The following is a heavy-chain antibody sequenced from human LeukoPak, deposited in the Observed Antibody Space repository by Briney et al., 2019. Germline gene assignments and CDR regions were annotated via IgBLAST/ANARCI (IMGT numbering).Heavy chain of an antibody. J-gene: IGHJ4*02. CDR3: ARGLRFLEWLEGNLDY. V-gene: IGHV3-20*04. D-gene: IGHD3-3*01. CDR2: INWNGGST. CDR1: GFTFDDYG. Sequence: QSGGSLRLSCAASGFTFDDYGMSWVRHAPGRGLEWVSGINWNGGSTVYADSVKGRFTVSRDNAKNSLYLQMNSLRAEVTALYYCARGLRFLEWLEGNLDYWGQGTLVTVSS.